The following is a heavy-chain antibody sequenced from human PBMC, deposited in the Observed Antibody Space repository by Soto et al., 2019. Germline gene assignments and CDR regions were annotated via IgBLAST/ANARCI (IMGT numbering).Heavy chain of an antibody. Sequence: ASVKVSCKASGYTFTSYDINWVRQATGQELEGMGWMNPNSGNTGYAQKCQGRVTMTRNTSISTAYMELSSLRSEDTAVYYWARGPYYYDSSGYYPIDYWGQGTLVTVSS. CDR2: MNPNSGNT. D-gene: IGHD3-22*01. V-gene: IGHV1-8*01. J-gene: IGHJ4*02. CDR1: GYTFTSYD. CDR3: ARGPYYYDSSGYYPIDY.